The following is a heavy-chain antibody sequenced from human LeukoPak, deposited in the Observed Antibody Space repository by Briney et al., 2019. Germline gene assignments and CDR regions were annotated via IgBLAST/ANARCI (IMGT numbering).Heavy chain of an antibody. D-gene: IGHD2-15*01. J-gene: IGHJ4*02. CDR1: GGSFSGYY. CDR3: ARVRTSRAIVVVVAAPGSFDY. V-gene: IGHV4-34*01. CDR2: INHSGST. Sequence: NPSETLSLTCAVYGGSFSGYYWSWIRQPPGKGLEWIGEINHSGSTNYNPSLKSRVTISVDTSKNQFSLKLSSVTAADTAVYYCARVRTSRAIVVVVAAPGSFDYWGQGTLVTVSS.